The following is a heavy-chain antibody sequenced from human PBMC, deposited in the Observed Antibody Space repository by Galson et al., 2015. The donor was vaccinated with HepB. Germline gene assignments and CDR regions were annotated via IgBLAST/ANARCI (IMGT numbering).Heavy chain of an antibody. CDR2: ISYDGSNK. Sequence: SLRLSCAASGFTFSSYGMHWVRQAPGKGLEWVAVISYDGSNKYYADSVKGRFTISRDNSKNTLYLQMNSLRAEDTAVYYCAKDSEAAGFNWFDPWGQGTLVTVSS. J-gene: IGHJ5*02. V-gene: IGHV3-30*18. CDR1: GFTFSSYG. CDR3: AKDSEAAGFNWFDP. D-gene: IGHD6-13*01.